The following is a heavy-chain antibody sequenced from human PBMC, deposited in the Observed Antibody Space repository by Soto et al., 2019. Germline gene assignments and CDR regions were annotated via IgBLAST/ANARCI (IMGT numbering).Heavy chain of an antibody. D-gene: IGHD4-17*01. V-gene: IGHV1-18*01. CDR2: IYPKEDRA. J-gene: IGHJ4*02. Sequence: QVQLVQSEAEVQKPGASVKVSCKTSGYIFKNYGISWVQQAPGQGLEWLGWIYPKEDRANIAQNFQGRVTLTTDTPTSTAYIELRSLRFDDSAVYFCARDIDYDIDYWGQGTLVTVSS. CDR1: GYIFKNYG. CDR3: ARDIDYDIDY.